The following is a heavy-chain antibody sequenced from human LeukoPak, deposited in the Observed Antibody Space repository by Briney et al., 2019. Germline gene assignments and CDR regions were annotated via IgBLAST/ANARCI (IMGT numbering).Heavy chain of an antibody. J-gene: IGHJ4*02. D-gene: IGHD2-2*01. CDR1: GYTFTGYY. V-gene: IGHV1-2*02. CDR3: AREPYCSSTSCQDY. CDR2: ISPNSGGT. Sequence: ASAKDSCKASGYTFTGYYMHWVRQAPGQGLEWMGWISPNSGGTNYAQKFQGRVSMTRDTSISKAYMELSRLRSDDTDVYYCAREPYCSSTSCQDYWGQGTLVTVSS.